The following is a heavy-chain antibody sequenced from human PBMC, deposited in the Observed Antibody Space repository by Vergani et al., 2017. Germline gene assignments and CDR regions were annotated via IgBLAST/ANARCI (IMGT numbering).Heavy chain of an antibody. Sequence: QVQLVESGGGVVQPGRSLRLSCAASGFTFSSYSMHWVRQAPGQGLEWVAVISYDGSNKYYADSVKGRFTISRDNSKTTLYLQMNSLRAEDTAVYYCAKTSYYYDSSGTYYFDYWGQGTLVTVSS. D-gene: IGHD3-22*01. CDR1: GFTFSSYS. V-gene: IGHV3-30*18. CDR3: AKTSYYYDSSGTYYFDY. J-gene: IGHJ4*02. CDR2: ISYDGSNK.